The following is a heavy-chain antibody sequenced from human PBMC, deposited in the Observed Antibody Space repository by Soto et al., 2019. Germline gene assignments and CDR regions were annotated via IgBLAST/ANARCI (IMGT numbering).Heavy chain of an antibody. V-gene: IGHV4-59*01. CDR1: GGSISSYY. CDR2: IYYSGST. Sequence: SETLSLTCTVSGGSISSYYWSWIRQPPGKGLEWIGYIYYSGSTNYNPSLKSRVTISVDTSKNQFSLKLSSVTAADTAVYYCARSRGYAANMDVWGKGTTVTAS. D-gene: IGHD5-12*01. J-gene: IGHJ6*03. CDR3: ARSRGYAANMDV.